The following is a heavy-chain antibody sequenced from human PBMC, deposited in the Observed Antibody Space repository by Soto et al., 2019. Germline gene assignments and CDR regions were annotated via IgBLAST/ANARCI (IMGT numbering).Heavy chain of an antibody. V-gene: IGHV4-39*01. Sequence: QLQLQESGPGLVKPSETLSLTCTVSGGSISSSSYYWGWIRQPPGKGLEWIGSIYYSGSTYYNPSRKSRVTISVDTSKNQFSMKLSSVTAADTAVYYCAVGHMTTVTYNWFDPWGQGTLVTVSS. J-gene: IGHJ5*02. CDR3: AVGHMTTVTYNWFDP. CDR1: GGSISSSSYY. CDR2: IYYSGST. D-gene: IGHD4-17*01.